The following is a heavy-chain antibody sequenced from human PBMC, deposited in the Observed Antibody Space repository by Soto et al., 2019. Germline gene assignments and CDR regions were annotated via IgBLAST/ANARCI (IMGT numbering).Heavy chain of an antibody. CDR3: AREQGSLRYYYDSSGYCDY. V-gene: IGHV3-30-3*01. Sequence: PGGSLRLSCAASGFTFSSYAMHWVRQAPGKGLEWVAVISYDGSNKYYADSVKGRFTISRDNSKNTLYLQMNSLRAEDTAVYYCAREQGSLRYYYDSSGYCDYWGQGTLVTVSS. CDR1: GFTFSSYA. CDR2: ISYDGSNK. D-gene: IGHD3-22*01. J-gene: IGHJ4*02.